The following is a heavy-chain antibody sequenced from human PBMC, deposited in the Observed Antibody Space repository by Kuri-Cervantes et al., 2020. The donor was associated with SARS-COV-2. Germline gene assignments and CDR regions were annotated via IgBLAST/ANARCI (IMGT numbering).Heavy chain of an antibody. CDR3: VRDGDHWNFDY. J-gene: IGHJ4*02. D-gene: IGHD1-1*01. CDR1: GFTFSSYA. CDR2: ISYDGSNK. Sequence: GGSLRLSCAASGFTFSSYAMHWVRQAPGKGLEWVAVISYDGSNKYYADSVKGRFTISRDNSKNTLYLRMNSLRAEDTAVYYCVRDGDHWNFDYWGQGTLVTVSS. V-gene: IGHV3-30-3*01.